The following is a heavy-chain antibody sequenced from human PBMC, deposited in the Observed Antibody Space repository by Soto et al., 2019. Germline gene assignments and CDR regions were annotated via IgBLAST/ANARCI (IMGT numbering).Heavy chain of an antibody. Sequence: GGSLRLSCAASGFTFSNAWMNWVRQAPGKGLEWVGRIKSKTDGGTTDYAAPVKGRFTISRDDSKNTLYLQMNSLKTEDTAVYYCTTAGGVITGPYYYYYGMDVWGQGTTVTVSS. CDR1: GFTFSNAW. CDR3: TTAGGVITGPYYYYYGMDV. J-gene: IGHJ6*02. D-gene: IGHD1-20*01. CDR2: IKSKTDGGTT. V-gene: IGHV3-15*07.